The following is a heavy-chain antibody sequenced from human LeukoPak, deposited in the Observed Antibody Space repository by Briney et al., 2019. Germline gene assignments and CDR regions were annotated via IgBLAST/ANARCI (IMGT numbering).Heavy chain of an antibody. Sequence: GGSRRLSCAASGLTFSNYAMTWVRQAPGKGLVWVSAISGSGGGTYYADSVKARFTISRDNSKDTLYLQMNSLSVDDTAIYYCAKDLIGYGRHFDSWGQGTLVTVS. CDR2: ISGSGGGT. V-gene: IGHV3-23*01. CDR3: AKDLIGYGRHFDS. J-gene: IGHJ4*01. CDR1: GLTFSNYA. D-gene: IGHD5-18*01.